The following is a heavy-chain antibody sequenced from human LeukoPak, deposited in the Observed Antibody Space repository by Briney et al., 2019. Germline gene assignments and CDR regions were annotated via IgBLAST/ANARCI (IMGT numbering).Heavy chain of an antibody. CDR3: ARAGTMVRGVFDY. V-gene: IGHV3-66*01. D-gene: IGHD3-10*01. J-gene: IGHJ4*02. CDR2: IYSGGST. CDR1: GFTVSSNY. Sequence: GGSLRLSCAASGFTVSSNYMSWVRQAPGKGLEWVSDIYSGGSTYYAASVKGRFTISRDNSKNTLYLQMNTLRAADTAVYYCARAGTMVRGVFDYWGQGTLVTVSS.